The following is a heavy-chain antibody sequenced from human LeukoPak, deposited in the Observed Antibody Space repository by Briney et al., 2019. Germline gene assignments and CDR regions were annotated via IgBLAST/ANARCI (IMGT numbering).Heavy chain of an antibody. D-gene: IGHD6-19*01. CDR1: GFTFSSYA. V-gene: IGHV3-23*01. J-gene: IGHJ6*02. CDR3: ARGEDSSGWYGPNYYYGMDV. CDR2: ISGSGGGT. Sequence: GGSLRLSCAASGFTFSSYAMSWVRQAPEKGLEWVSTISGSGGGTYYADSVKGRFTISRDNSKNTMYLQMNSLRAEDTAVYYCARGEDSSGWYGPNYYYGMDVWGQGTTVTVSS.